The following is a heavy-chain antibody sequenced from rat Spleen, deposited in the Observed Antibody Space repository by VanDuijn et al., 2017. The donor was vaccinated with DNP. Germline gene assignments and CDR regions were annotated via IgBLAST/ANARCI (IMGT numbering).Heavy chain of an antibody. CDR1: GFTFSDYY. CDR2: INYDGGRT. J-gene: IGHJ2*01. CDR3: ARHVLPLRVWDY. D-gene: IGHD4-1*01. V-gene: IGHV5-22*01. Sequence: EVQLVESGGGLVQPGRSLKLSCVASGFTFSDYYMGWVRQTPAKGLAWVAYINYDGGRTYYGDSVRGRFTISRDNAKSILYLQMNSLRSDDMATYYCARHVLPLRVWDYWGQGVMVTVSS.